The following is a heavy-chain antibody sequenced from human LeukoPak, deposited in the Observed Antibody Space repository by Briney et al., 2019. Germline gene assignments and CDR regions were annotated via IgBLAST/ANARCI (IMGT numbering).Heavy chain of an antibody. D-gene: IGHD5-18*01. V-gene: IGHV4-34*01. CDR3: ARGRDTAMVSRYYYMDV. Sequence: PSETLSLTCAVYGGSFSGYYWSWIPQPPGKGLEWIGEINHSGSTNYNPSLKSRVTISVDTSKNQFSLKLSSVTAADTAVYYCARGRDTAMVSRYYYMDVWGKGTTVSVSS. J-gene: IGHJ6*03. CDR2: INHSGST. CDR1: GGSFSGYY.